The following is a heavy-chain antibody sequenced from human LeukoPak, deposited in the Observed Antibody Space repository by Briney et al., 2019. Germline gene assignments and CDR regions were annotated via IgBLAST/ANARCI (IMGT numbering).Heavy chain of an antibody. CDR3: ARGRYCSSTSCLDPPLTGTYYFDY. D-gene: IGHD2-2*01. Sequence: PSETLSLTCTVSGGSISSYYWSWIRQPAGKGLEWIGRIYTSGSTNYNPSLKSRVTMSVDTPKNQFSLKLSSVTAADTAVYYCARGRYCSSTSCLDPPLTGTYYFDYWGQGTLVTVSS. CDR1: GGSISSYY. CDR2: IYTSGST. V-gene: IGHV4-4*07. J-gene: IGHJ4*02.